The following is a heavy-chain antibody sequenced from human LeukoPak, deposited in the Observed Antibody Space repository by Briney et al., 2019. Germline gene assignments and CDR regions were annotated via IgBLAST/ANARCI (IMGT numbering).Heavy chain of an antibody. J-gene: IGHJ4*02. Sequence: SVKVSCKASGGTFSSYAISWVRQAPGQGLEWMGGIIPIFGTANYAQKFQGRVTMTRNTSISTAYMELSSLRSEDTAVYYCARATDLDYWGQGTLVTVSS. D-gene: IGHD4-11*01. CDR1: GGTFSSYA. V-gene: IGHV1-69*05. CDR3: ARATDLDY. CDR2: IIPIFGTA.